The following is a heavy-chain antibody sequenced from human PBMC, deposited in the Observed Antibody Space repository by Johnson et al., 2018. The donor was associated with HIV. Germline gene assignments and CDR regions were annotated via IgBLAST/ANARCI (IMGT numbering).Heavy chain of an antibody. CDR2: ISSSGGTI. CDR3: AGGRGWVTLNAFDM. D-gene: IGHD4-23*01. CDR1: GFTFSDYY. Sequence: QVQLVESGGGLVRPGGSLRLSCAASGFTFSDYYMTWIRQAPGKGLECVSYISSSGGTIYYADSVKGRFTISRDNAKNSLYLQMNRLRADDTAVYYCAGGRGWVTLNAFDMWGQGTLVTVSS. J-gene: IGHJ3*02. V-gene: IGHV3-11*04.